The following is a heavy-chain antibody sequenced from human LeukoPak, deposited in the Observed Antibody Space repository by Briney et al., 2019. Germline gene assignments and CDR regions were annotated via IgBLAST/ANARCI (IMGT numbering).Heavy chain of an antibody. CDR2: IFPGDSDI. V-gene: IGHV5-51*01. D-gene: IGHD1-1*01. CDR1: GYSFTNYW. CDR3: ARSTKLDY. J-gene: IGHJ4*02. Sequence: GESLKISCKASGYSFTNYWIGWVCQMPGKGLEWMGIIFPGDSDIRYGPSFQGQVTISADKSISTAYLQWSSLKASDTAMYYCARSTKLDYWGQGTVVTVSS.